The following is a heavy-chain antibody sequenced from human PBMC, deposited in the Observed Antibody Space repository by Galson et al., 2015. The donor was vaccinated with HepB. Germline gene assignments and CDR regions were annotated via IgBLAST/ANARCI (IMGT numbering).Heavy chain of an antibody. J-gene: IGHJ6*02. V-gene: IGHV3-21*01. Sequence: SLRLSCAASGFTFSNYSMNWVRQAPGKGLQWVSSISSSSSYKFYADSVKGRFTISRDSAKNSLYLQMNSLRAEDTAVYYCARDLPKTRNQYYAMDVWGQGTTVTVSS. CDR2: ISSSSSYK. D-gene: IGHD1-14*01. CDR1: GFTFSNYS. CDR3: ARDLPKTRNQYYAMDV.